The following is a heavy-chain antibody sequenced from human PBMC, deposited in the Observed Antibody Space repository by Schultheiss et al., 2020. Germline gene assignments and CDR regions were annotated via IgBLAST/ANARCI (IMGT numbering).Heavy chain of an antibody. V-gene: IGHV3-66*01. D-gene: IGHD2-2*01. CDR1: GFTFSSYA. Sequence: GGSLRLSCAASGFTFSSYAMSWVRQAPGKGLEWVSVIYSGGSTYYADSVKGRFTISRDNSKNTVYLQMNSLRAEDTAVYYCARAEDLYCSSTSCYWGGFDYWGQGTLVTVSS. CDR3: ARAEDLYCSSTSCYWGGFDY. J-gene: IGHJ4*02. CDR2: IYSGGST.